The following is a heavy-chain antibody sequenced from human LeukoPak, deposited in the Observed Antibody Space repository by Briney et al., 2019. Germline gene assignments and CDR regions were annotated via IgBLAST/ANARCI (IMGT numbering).Heavy chain of an antibody. CDR1: GFTFSSYA. CDR3: AKWGKYCSSTSCYAFFDY. CDR2: ISGSGGST. D-gene: IGHD2-2*01. V-gene: IGHV3-23*01. Sequence: GGSLRLSCAASGFTFSSYAMSWVRQATGKGLEWVSAISGSGGSTYYADSVKGRFTISRDNSKNTLYLQMNSLRAEDTAVYYCAKWGKYCSSTSCYAFFDYWGQGTLVTVSP. J-gene: IGHJ4*02.